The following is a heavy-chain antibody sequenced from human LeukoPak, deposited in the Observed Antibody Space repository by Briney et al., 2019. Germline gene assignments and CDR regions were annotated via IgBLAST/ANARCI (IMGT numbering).Heavy chain of an antibody. CDR3: ARDIAAAGTRWFDP. CDR2: TSYDGSNK. D-gene: IGHD6-13*01. J-gene: IGHJ5*02. V-gene: IGHV3-30*03. Sequence: GGSLRLSCAASGFTFSSYGMHWVRQAPGKGLEWVAVTSYDGSNKYYADSVKGRFTISRDNSKNTLYLQMNSLRAEDTAVYYCARDIAAAGTRWFDPWGQGTLVTVSS. CDR1: GFTFSSYG.